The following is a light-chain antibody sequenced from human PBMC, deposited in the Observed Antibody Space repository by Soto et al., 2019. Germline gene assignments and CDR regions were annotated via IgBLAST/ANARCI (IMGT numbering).Light chain of an antibody. CDR2: VESSGSY. V-gene: IGLV4-60*03. Sequence: QSVLTQSSSASASLGSSVKLTCTLSRGHSSYVIAWHQQQPGKAPRYLVKVESSGSYNKGSGIPDRFSGSISGADRYLTISNLQSEDEADYYCETWDSNTRVFGGGTQLTVL. CDR1: RGHSSYV. CDR3: ETWDSNTRV. J-gene: IGLJ3*02.